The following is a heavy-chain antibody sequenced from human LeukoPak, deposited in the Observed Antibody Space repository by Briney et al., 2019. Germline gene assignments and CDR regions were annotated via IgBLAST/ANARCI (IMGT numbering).Heavy chain of an antibody. D-gene: IGHD3-16*01. V-gene: IGHV3-7*03. J-gene: IGHJ6*02. Sequence: AGGSLRLSCTASGFTFSNFWMGWACQAPGKGLEWVASINHNGNVNYYVDSVKGRFTISRDNAKNSLYLQMSNLRAEDTAVYFCARGGGLDVWGQGATVTVSS. CDR3: ARGGGLDV. CDR2: INHNGNVN. CDR1: GFTFSNFW.